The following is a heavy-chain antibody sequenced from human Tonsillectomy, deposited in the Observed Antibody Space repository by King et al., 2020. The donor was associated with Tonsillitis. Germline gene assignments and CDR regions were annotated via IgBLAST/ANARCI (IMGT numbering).Heavy chain of an antibody. CDR2: MNPTSGGT. V-gene: IGHV1-2*06. D-gene: IGHD3-3*01. CDR1: AYTFTDYY. CDR3: ARGSPITIFGVVSRFDT. Sequence: PLVQSGAEVKKPGASVKVSCKASAYTFTDYYINWVRQAPGQGLEWMGRMNPTSGGTHYAQKFQGRVTMTRDTSIDTAYMELSRLTSDDTAVYFCARGSPITIFGVVSRFDTWGQGTLVSVSS. J-gene: IGHJ5*02.